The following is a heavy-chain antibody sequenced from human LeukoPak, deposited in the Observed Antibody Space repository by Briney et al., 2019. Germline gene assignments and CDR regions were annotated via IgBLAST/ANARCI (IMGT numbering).Heavy chain of an antibody. CDR1: GGSFSGYY. V-gene: IGHV4-34*01. Sequence: SETLSLTCAVYGGSFSGYYWSWIRQPPGKGLEWIGEINHSGSTNYNPSLKSRVTMSVDTSKNQFSLKLSSVTAADTAVYYCAYSGSFGAWSDPWGQGTLVTVSS. D-gene: IGHD1-26*01. CDR2: INHSGST. CDR3: AYSGSFGAWSDP. J-gene: IGHJ5*02.